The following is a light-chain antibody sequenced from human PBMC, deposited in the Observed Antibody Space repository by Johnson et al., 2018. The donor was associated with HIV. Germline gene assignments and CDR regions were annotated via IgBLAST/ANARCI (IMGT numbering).Light chain of an antibody. Sequence: QSVLTQPPSVSAAPGQKVIISCSGRSSNIGSNYVSWYQHLPGTAPKLLIYENDKRPSGIPDRFSASKSGTSTTLDITGLQTGDEADYYCATWDNRLKGVFGTGTKVTVL. CDR3: ATWDNRLKGV. CDR1: SSNIGSNY. V-gene: IGLV1-51*01. J-gene: IGLJ1*01. CDR2: END.